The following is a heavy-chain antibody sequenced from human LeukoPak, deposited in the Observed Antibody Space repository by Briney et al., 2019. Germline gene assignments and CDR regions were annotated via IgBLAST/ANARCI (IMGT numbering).Heavy chain of an antibody. CDR1: GGSISSYY. J-gene: IGHJ5*02. Sequence: PSETLSLTCTVSGGSISSYYWSWIRQPPGKGLEWIGYIYYSGSTNYNPSLKSRVTISVDTPKNQFSLKLSSVTAADTAVYYCARTSIYYDSSGYRSWGQGTLVTVSS. CDR3: ARTSIYYDSSGYRS. V-gene: IGHV4-59*12. CDR2: IYYSGST. D-gene: IGHD3-22*01.